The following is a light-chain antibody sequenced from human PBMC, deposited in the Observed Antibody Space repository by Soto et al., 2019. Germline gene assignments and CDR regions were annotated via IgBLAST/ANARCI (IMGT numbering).Light chain of an antibody. J-gene: IGLJ1*01. CDR3: TSFTTAYTHV. CDR1: SSDIGRYDY. V-gene: IGLV2-14*03. Sequence: QSALTQPASVSGSPGQSITVSCTGTSSDIGRYDYVSWYQQHPGKVPKLLIYDVTNRPSGVSNRFSGSKSGNTASLTISGLQADDEADYYCTSFTTAYTHVFGTGTKLTVL. CDR2: DVT.